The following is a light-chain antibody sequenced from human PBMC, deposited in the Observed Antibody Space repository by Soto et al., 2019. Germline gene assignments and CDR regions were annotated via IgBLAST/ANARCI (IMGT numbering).Light chain of an antibody. CDR3: QYYGSSST. Sequence: ETLMTQSPVTLSVSPGERATLSFRASQSVSSNLAWYQQKPGQAPSLLIYGASTRATGIPDRFSGSGSGTDFTLTINRLEPADFAVYYCQYYGSSSTFGQGTKVDI. J-gene: IGKJ1*01. CDR1: QSVSSN. CDR2: GAS. V-gene: IGKV3D-15*01.